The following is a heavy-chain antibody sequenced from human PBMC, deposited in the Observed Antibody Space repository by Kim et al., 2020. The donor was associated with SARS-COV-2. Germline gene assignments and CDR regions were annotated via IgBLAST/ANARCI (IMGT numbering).Heavy chain of an antibody. D-gene: IGHD2-2*01. CDR3: ARDQFYCSSTSCYFGSGYLYAGYSYYYGMDV. CDR2: INHSGST. J-gene: IGHJ6*02. V-gene: IGHV4-34*01. CDR1: GGSFSGYY. Sequence: SETLSLTCAVYGGSFSGYYWSWIRQPPGKGLEWIGEINHSGSTNYNPSLKSRVTISVDTSKNQFSLKLSSVTAADTAVYYCARDQFYCSSTSCYFGSGYLYAGYSYYYGMDVWGQGTTVTVSS.